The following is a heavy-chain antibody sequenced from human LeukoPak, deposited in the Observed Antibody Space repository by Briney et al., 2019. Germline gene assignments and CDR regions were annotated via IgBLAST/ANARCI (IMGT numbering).Heavy chain of an antibody. V-gene: IGHV3-30-3*01. Sequence: GRSLRLSCAASGITFSSYAMHWVRQAPGKGLEWVAVISYDGSNKYYADSVKGRFTISRDNSKNTLYLQMNSLRAEDTAVYYCARDVPPGYYYDSSGYYYPDYWGQGTLVTVSS. CDR2: ISYDGSNK. CDR3: ARDVPPGYYYDSSGYYYPDY. CDR1: GITFSSYA. D-gene: IGHD3-22*01. J-gene: IGHJ4*02.